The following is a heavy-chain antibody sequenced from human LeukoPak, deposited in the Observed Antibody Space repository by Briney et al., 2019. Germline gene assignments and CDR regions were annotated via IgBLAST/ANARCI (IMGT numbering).Heavy chain of an antibody. D-gene: IGHD2-2*01. Sequence: GESLKISCKGSGYGFTSYWIGWVRQMPGKGLEWMGIIYPGDSDTRYSPSFQGQVTISADKSISTAYLQWSSLKASDTAMYYCARAGSTQPYYYGMDVWGQGTTVTVSS. CDR3: ARAGSTQPYYYGMDV. CDR2: IYPGDSDT. CDR1: GYGFTSYW. J-gene: IGHJ6*02. V-gene: IGHV5-51*01.